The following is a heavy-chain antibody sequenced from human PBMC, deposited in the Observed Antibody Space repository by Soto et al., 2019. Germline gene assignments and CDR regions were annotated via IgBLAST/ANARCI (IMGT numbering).Heavy chain of an antibody. J-gene: IGHJ6*02. Sequence: QVQLVQSGAEVKKPGASVKVSCKASGYTFTSYDIKWVRQATGQGLEWMGWMNPNSGNTGYAQKFQGRVTMTRNTSISTAYMELSSLRSEDTAVYYCAREKYNYYGSGSYYNRRYYYYGMDVWGQGTTVTVSS. D-gene: IGHD3-10*01. CDR2: MNPNSGNT. CDR3: AREKYNYYGSGSYYNRRYYYYGMDV. V-gene: IGHV1-8*01. CDR1: GYTFTSYD.